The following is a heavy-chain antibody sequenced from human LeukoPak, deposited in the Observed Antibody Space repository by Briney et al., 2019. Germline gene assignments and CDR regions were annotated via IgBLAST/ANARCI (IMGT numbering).Heavy chain of an antibody. D-gene: IGHD3-22*01. CDR1: GGSISSYY. V-gene: IGHV4-4*07. CDR2: IYTSGST. CDR3: ARGGYYYDSSGYPFDY. Sequence: SETLSLTCTVSGGSISSYYWSWIRQPAGKGLEWIGRIYTSGSTNYNPPLKSRVTISVDKSKNQFSLKLSSVTAADTAVYYCARGGYYYDSSGYPFDYWGQGTLVTVSS. J-gene: IGHJ4*02.